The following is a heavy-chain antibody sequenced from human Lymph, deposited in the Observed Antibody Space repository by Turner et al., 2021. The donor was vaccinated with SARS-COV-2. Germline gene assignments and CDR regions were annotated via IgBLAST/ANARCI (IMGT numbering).Heavy chain of an antibody. CDR2: ISGGGART. D-gene: IGHD3-16*01. Sequence: EVQLLESGGDLVQPGGSLRLSCAASGFTFSNYAMSWVRQAPGKGLEWVSDISGGGARTYYADSVKGRFTISRDNSKNTLFLQMNSLRADDTAIYYCAKSPLGEDYFDYWGQGTLVTVSS. V-gene: IGHV3-23*01. CDR1: GFTFSNYA. J-gene: IGHJ4*02. CDR3: AKSPLGEDYFDY.